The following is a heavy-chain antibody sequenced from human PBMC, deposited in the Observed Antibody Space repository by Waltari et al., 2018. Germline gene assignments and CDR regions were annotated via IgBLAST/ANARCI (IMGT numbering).Heavy chain of an antibody. CDR3: ARNPRFLEWFFDY. J-gene: IGHJ4*02. Sequence: QVQLVQSGAEVKKPGASVKVSCKASGYTVTSYGISWVRQAPGQGLEWMGWISAYNGNTNNAQKVQVLGIMTTDTSTSTAYMERRCLRSDATAVYYWARNPRFLEWFFDYWGQGTLVTVSS. CDR2: ISAYNGNT. D-gene: IGHD3-3*01. CDR1: GYTVTSYG. V-gene: IGHV1-18*01.